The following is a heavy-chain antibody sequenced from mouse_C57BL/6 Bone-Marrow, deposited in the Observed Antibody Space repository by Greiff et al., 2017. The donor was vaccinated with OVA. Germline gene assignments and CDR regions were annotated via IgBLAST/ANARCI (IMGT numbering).Heavy chain of an antibody. CDR3: APYGSSFLDY. Sequence: VQLQQSGPELVKPGASVKISCKASGYAFSSSWMNWVKQRPGKGLEWIGRIYPGDGDTNYNGKFKGKATLTADKSSSTAYMQLSSLTSEDSAVYLCAPYGSSFLDYWGQGTTLTVSS. CDR2: IYPGDGDT. V-gene: IGHV1-82*01. D-gene: IGHD1-1*01. J-gene: IGHJ2*01. CDR1: GYAFSSSW.